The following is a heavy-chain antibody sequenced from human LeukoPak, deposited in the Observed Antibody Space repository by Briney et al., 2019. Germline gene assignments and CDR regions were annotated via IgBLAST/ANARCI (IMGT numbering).Heavy chain of an antibody. V-gene: IGHV6-1*01. D-gene: IGHD6-6*01. CDR3: TRGYSGSSEVFDI. J-gene: IGHJ3*02. CDR2: TYQRSKWYN. Sequence: SQTLSLTCAISGDSVSNNNAAWNWIRQSPSRGLEWLGRTYQRSKWYNDYAVSVKSRITINPDTSKNQFSLQLNSVTPEDTAVYYCTRGYSGSSEVFDIWGQGTMVTVSS. CDR1: GDSVSNNNAA.